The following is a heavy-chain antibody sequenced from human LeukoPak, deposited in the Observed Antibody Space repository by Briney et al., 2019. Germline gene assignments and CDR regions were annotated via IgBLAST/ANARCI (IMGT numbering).Heavy chain of an antibody. V-gene: IGHV4-59*01. Sequence: SETLSLTCTVSGGSISSYYWSWIRQPPGKGLEWIGYIYYSGSTNYNPSLKSRVTISVDTSKNQFSLKLSSVTAADTAVYYCARDQWLGRLAAFDIWGQGTMVTVSS. CDR3: ARDQWLGRLAAFDI. CDR2: IYYSGST. D-gene: IGHD6-19*01. J-gene: IGHJ3*02. CDR1: GGSISSYY.